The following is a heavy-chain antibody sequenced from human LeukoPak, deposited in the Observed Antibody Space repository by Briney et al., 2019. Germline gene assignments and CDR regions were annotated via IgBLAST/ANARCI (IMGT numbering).Heavy chain of an antibody. CDR2: IYYSGST. CDR3: ARASYSYDINGWVPFDY. J-gene: IGHJ4*02. D-gene: IGHD3-22*01. V-gene: IGHV4-39*07. Sequence: SETLSLTCTVSGGSISSSSYYWGWIRQPPGKGLEWIGSIYYSGSTYYNPSLKSRVTISGDTSKNQFSLRLSSVTAADTAVYYCARASYSYDINGWVPFDYWGQGTLVTVSS. CDR1: GGSISSSSYY.